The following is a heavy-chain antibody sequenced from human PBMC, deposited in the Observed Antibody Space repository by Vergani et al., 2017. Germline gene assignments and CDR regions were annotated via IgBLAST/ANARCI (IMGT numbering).Heavy chain of an antibody. CDR1: GGSISSYY. J-gene: IGHJ2*01. CDR3: ARGRGYYYDSTVYWYFDL. CDR2: IYYSGST. V-gene: IGHV4-59*12. Sequence: QVQLQESGPGLVKPSETLSLTCTVSGGSISSYYWSWIRQPPGKGLEWIGYIYYSGSTNYNPSLKSRVTISVDTSKNQFSLKLSSVTAADTAVYYCARGRGYYYDSTVYWYFDLWGRGTLVTVSS. D-gene: IGHD3-22*01.